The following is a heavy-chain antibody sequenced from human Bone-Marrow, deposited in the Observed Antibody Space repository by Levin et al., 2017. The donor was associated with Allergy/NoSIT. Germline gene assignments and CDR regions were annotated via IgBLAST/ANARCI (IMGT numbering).Heavy chain of an antibody. D-gene: IGHD1-1*01. CDR2: IGIYNGNS. CDR1: GYTFTNYG. J-gene: IGHJ4*01. CDR3: VRDRLSSTTRLIFDY. Sequence: ASVKVSCKASGYTFTNYGFSWVRQAPGQGLEWMGWIGIYNGNSDYARKFQGRVTMTTDTSTTTAYMELRSLRSDDTAVYYCVRDRLSSTTRLIFDYWGQGTLVTVSA. V-gene: IGHV1-18*01.